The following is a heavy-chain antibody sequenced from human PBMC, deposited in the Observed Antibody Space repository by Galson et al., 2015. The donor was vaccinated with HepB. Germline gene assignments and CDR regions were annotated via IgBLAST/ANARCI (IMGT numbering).Heavy chain of an antibody. Sequence: SLRLSCAASGFTFSTYSMNWVRQAPGKGLEWVSYISSGSSTIYYADSVKGRFTISRDNAKNSLYLQMNSLRAEDTAVYYCASGSYGQFDYWGQGTLVTVSS. CDR1: GFTFSTYS. V-gene: IGHV3-48*01. CDR3: ASGSYGQFDY. J-gene: IGHJ4*02. D-gene: IGHD6-6*01. CDR2: ISSGSSTI.